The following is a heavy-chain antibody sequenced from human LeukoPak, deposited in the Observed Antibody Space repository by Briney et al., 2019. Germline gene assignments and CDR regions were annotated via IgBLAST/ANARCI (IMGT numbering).Heavy chain of an antibody. CDR1: GFTFDDYA. J-gene: IGHJ4*02. V-gene: IGHV3-9*01. CDR2: ISWNSGSI. Sequence: GGSLRLSCAASGFTFDDYAMHWVRQAPGKGLEWVSGISWNSGSIGYADSVKGRFTISRDNAKNSLYLQMNSLRAEDTALYYCAANVGPYDSSGYGSALFDYWGQGTLVTVSS. D-gene: IGHD3-22*01. CDR3: AANVGPYDSSGYGSALFDY.